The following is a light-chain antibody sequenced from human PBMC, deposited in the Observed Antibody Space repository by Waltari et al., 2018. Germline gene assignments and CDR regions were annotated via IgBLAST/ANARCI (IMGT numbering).Light chain of an antibody. CDR3: QQFGNSVVT. J-gene: IGKJ4*01. Sequence: EAVLTQSPGTLSLSPGERVTLSCRASQSVSSSYLAWYQRKPGQAPRLLIYATSTRATGIPDRFSGSGSGTDFTLTISRLEPEDFAVYYCQQFGNSVVTFGGGAKVEIK. CDR1: QSVSSSY. CDR2: ATS. V-gene: IGKV3-20*01.